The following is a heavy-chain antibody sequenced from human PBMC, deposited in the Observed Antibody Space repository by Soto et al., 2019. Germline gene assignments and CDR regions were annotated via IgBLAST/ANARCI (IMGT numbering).Heavy chain of an antibody. D-gene: IGHD3-9*01. J-gene: IGHJ4*02. CDR2: IDPSDSYT. Sequence: GESLKISCKGSGYSFTSYWISWVRQMPGKGLEWMGRIDPSDSYTNYSPSFQGHVTISADKSISTAYLQWSSLKASDSAMYCCGRRYYDKLYYVDYWGQGTLVTVSS. CDR3: GRRYYDKLYYVDY. V-gene: IGHV5-10-1*01. CDR1: GYSFTSYW.